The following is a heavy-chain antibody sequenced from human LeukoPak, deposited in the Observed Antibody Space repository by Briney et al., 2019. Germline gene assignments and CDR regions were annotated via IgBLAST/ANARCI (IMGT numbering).Heavy chain of an antibody. CDR3: ARDSPDYYDSSGYSTAGNFDY. Sequence: PGGSLRLSCAAPGFSFSSYSMNWVRQAPGKGLEWVSSISSSSSYIYYADSVKGRFTISRDNAKNSLYLQMNSLRAEDTAVYYCARDSPDYYDSSGYSTAGNFDYWGQGTLVTVSS. CDR2: ISSSSSYI. V-gene: IGHV3-21*01. CDR1: GFSFSSYS. D-gene: IGHD3-22*01. J-gene: IGHJ4*02.